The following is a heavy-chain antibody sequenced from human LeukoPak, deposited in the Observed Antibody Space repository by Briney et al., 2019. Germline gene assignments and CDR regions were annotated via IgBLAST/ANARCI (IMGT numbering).Heavy chain of an antibody. CDR2: INHGGST. CDR3: ARSYDSSGYFDH. V-gene: IGHV4-39*07. CDR1: GGSISSGGYY. J-gene: IGHJ4*02. Sequence: SETLSLTCTVSGGSISSGGYYWSWIRQPPGKGLEWIGEINHGGSTNYNPSLKSRVTISVDTSKNQFSLKLSSVTAADTAVYYCARSYDSSGYFDHWGQGTLVTVPS. D-gene: IGHD3-22*01.